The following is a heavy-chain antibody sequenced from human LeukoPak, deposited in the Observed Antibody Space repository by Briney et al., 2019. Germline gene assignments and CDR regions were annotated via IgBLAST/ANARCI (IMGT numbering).Heavy chain of an antibody. CDR2: MNPNSGNT. V-gene: IGHV1-8*01. D-gene: IGHD2-2*01. Sequence: GASVKVSCKASGYTFTSYDINWVRQATGQGLEWMGWMNPNSGNTGYAQKFQGRVTMTRNTSISTAYMELSSLRSEDTAVYYCARRSVSSTIPEENWFDPWGQGTLVTVSS. CDR3: ARRSVSSTIPEENWFDP. CDR1: GYTFTSYD. J-gene: IGHJ5*02.